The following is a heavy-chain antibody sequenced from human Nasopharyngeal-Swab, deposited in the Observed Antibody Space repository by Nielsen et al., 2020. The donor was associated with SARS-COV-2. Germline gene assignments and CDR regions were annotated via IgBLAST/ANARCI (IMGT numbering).Heavy chain of an antibody. CDR2: IYHSGST. CDR1: GGSISSGGYS. Sequence: SETLSLTCAVSGGSISSGGYSWSWIRQPPGKGLEWIGYIYHSGSTYYNPSLKSRVTISVDRSKNQFSLKLSSVTAADTAVYYCAKVTTRSHPNIWGQGTMVTVSS. CDR3: AKVTTRSHPNI. D-gene: IGHD4-17*01. J-gene: IGHJ3*02. V-gene: IGHV4-30-2*01.